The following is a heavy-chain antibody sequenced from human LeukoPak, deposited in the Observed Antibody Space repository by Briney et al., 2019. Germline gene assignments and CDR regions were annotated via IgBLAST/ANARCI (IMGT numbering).Heavy chain of an antibody. V-gene: IGHV4-61*02. CDR2: IYPSEST. CDR1: GDSISSSSYY. CDR3: AATHHDYGDYRG. Sequence: SETLSLTCIVSGDSISSSSYYWSWIRQPAGKGLEWIGRIYPSESTNYNPSLRSRLTISVDTSKNQFSLKLSSVTAADTAVYYCAATHHDYGDYRGWGQGTLVTVSS. D-gene: IGHD4-17*01. J-gene: IGHJ4*02.